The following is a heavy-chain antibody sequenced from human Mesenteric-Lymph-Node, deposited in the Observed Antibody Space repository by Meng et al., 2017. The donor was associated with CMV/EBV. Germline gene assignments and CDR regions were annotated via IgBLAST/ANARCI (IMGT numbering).Heavy chain of an antibody. D-gene: IGHD3-10*01. CDR1: GDSIISYY. Sequence: SETLSLTCTVSGDSIISYYWNWIRLSPGKGLEWIGYVYYTGSTNYNPSLKSRVTISADTSKNQFSLKVNSVTAADTAVYYCARDKSYFAMDVWGQGTTVTVSS. CDR2: VYYTGST. J-gene: IGHJ6*02. V-gene: IGHV4-59*01. CDR3: ARDKSYFAMDV.